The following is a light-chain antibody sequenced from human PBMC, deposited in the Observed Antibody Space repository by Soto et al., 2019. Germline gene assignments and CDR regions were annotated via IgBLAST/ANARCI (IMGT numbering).Light chain of an antibody. J-gene: IGLJ1*01. CDR1: NIGSKS. CDR2: YDS. V-gene: IGLV3-21*04. CDR3: QVWDSSSDHPGYV. Sequence: SYELTQPPSVSVAPGKTARITCGGNNIGSKSVNWYQQKPGQAPVLVIYYDSERPSGIPERFSGSNSGNTATLTISRVEAGDEADYYCQVWDSSSDHPGYVFGTGTKLTVL.